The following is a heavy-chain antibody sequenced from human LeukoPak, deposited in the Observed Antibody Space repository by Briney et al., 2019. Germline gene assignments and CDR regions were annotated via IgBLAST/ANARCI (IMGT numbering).Heavy chain of an antibody. J-gene: IGHJ4*02. Sequence: GASVKVSCKASGYTFTGYYMHWVRQAPGQGLEWMGWINPNSGGTNYAQKFQGRVTMTRDTSISTAYMELSRLRSDDTAVYYCARRGILTGYMFDYWGQGTLVTVSS. D-gene: IGHD3-9*01. V-gene: IGHV1-2*02. CDR3: ARRGILTGYMFDY. CDR1: GYTFTGYY. CDR2: INPNSGGT.